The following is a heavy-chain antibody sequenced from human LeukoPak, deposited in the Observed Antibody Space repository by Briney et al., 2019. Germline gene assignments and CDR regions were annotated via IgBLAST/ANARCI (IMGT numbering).Heavy chain of an antibody. CDR1: GGSISSYY. V-gene: IGHV4-59*01. D-gene: IGHD3-22*01. J-gene: IGHJ5*02. CDR3: ARTSSSGYYFRWFDP. Sequence: SETLSLTCTVSGGSISSYYWSWIRQPPGKGLEWIGYIYYSGSTNYNPSLKRRVTISVDTSKNQFSLKLRSVTAADAAVYYCARTSSSGYYFRWFDPWGQGTLVTVSS. CDR2: IYYSGST.